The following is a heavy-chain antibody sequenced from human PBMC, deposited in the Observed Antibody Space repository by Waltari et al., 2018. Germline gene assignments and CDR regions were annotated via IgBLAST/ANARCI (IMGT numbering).Heavy chain of an antibody. J-gene: IGHJ6*02. V-gene: IGHV1-3*01. Sequence: QVQLVQSGAEVKKPGASVKVSCKASGYTFTSYAMHWVRQAPGQRLEWMGWINAGNGNTKYSQKFQGRVTITRDTSASTAYMELSSLRSEDTAVYYCAREGSYDFWSGYSSDYGMDVWGQGTTVTVSS. CDR3: AREGSYDFWSGYSSDYGMDV. CDR1: GYTFTSYA. D-gene: IGHD3-3*01. CDR2: INAGNGNT.